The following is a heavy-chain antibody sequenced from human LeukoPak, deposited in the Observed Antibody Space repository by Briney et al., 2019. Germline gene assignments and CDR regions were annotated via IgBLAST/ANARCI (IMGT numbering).Heavy chain of an antibody. CDR2: ISGSGGST. D-gene: IGHD3-22*01. J-gene: IGHJ4*02. Sequence: GGSLRLSCAASGFTFSSYAMSWVRQAPGKGLEWVSAISGSGGSTYYADSVRGRFTISRDNSKNTLYLQMNSLRAEDTAVYYCVRDDDRPDNGLDYWGQGTLVTVSS. CDR1: GFTFSSYA. V-gene: IGHV3-23*01. CDR3: VRDDDRPDNGLDY.